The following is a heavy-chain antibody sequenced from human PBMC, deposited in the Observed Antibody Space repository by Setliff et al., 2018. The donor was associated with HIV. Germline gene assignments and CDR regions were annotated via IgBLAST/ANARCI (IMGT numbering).Heavy chain of an antibody. Sequence: PSETLSLTCIVSGGSFSSSSYSWGWIRLPPGKGLEWIGSIDYSGRTYYNPSLKSRVTMSVDTSKNQFSLKLSSVTAADTAVYYCATGPYGSGSYTKFDYWGQGTLVTVSS. D-gene: IGHD3-10*01. J-gene: IGHJ4*02. CDR2: IDYSGRT. V-gene: IGHV4-39*01. CDR3: ATGPYGSGSYTKFDY. CDR1: GGSFSSSSYS.